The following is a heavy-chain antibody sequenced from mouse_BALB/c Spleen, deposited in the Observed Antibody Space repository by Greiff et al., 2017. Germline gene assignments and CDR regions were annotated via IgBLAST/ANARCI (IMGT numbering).Heavy chain of an antibody. CDR1: GFTFSSYA. CDR3: ARQEGYYAMDY. V-gene: IGHV5-9-3*01. J-gene: IGHJ4*01. Sequence: EVKVVESGGGLVKPGGSLKLSCAASGFTFSSYAMSWVRQTPEKRLEWVATISSGGSYTYYPDSVKGRFTISRDNAKNTLYLQMSSLRSEDTAMYYCARQEGYYAMDYWGQGTSVTVSS. CDR2: ISSGGSYT.